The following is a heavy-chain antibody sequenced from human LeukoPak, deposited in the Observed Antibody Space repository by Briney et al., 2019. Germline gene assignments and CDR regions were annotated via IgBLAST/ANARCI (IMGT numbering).Heavy chain of an antibody. CDR2: IIPIFGTA. CDR1: GYTFTSYA. D-gene: IGHD3-3*01. J-gene: IGHJ6*03. V-gene: IGHV1-69*05. CDR3: ARDGRMDYDFWSGYPGDYYYMDV. Sequence: SVKVSCKPSGYTFTSYAISWVRQAPGQGLEWMGGIIPIFGTANYAQKFQGRVTITTDESTSTAHMELSSLRSEDTAVYYCARDGRMDYDFWSGYPGDYYYMDVWGKGTTVTVSS.